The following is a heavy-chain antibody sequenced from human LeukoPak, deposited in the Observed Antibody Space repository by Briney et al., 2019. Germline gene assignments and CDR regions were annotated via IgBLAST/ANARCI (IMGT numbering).Heavy chain of an antibody. V-gene: IGHV3-30*02. CDR3: AKDWEIAATSLGDAFDY. J-gene: IGHJ4*02. Sequence: HPGGSLRLSCAASGFTFSSYGMHWVRQAPGKGLEWVAFIRYGGSDKDYADSVKGRFTISRDNSKDTLYLQMNSLRPEDTAVYYCAKDWEIAATSLGDAFDYWGQGTLVTVSS. CDR2: IRYGGSDK. D-gene: IGHD6-13*01. CDR1: GFTFSSYG.